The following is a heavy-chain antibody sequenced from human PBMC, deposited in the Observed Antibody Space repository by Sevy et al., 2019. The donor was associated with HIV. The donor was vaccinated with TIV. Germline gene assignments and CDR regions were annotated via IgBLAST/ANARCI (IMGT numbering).Heavy chain of an antibody. Sequence: GGSLRLSCVASGFSFDDFAMHWVRQAPGKGLEWVSGISWDSGRMGYADSVKGRFTISRDNAKNSLYMEMNGLRVEDTALYYCVKDTYFDFWGGYNNWFDPWGQGSQVTVSS. D-gene: IGHD3-3*01. V-gene: IGHV3-9*01. CDR2: ISWDSGRM. CDR3: VKDTYFDFWGGYNNWFDP. J-gene: IGHJ5*02. CDR1: GFSFDDFA.